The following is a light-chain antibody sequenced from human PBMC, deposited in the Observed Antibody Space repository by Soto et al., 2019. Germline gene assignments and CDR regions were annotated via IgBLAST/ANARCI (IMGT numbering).Light chain of an antibody. V-gene: IGKV3D-15*02. Sequence: EIVMTQSPATLSVSPGERATLSCRASQTVSNYLLWYQQKPGQAPRLLIYDASNRATGIPARFSGSGSETEFTLTISSLQSEDFAVYFCHQDINLPWTFGQGTKVDIK. J-gene: IGKJ1*01. CDR3: HQDINLPWT. CDR1: QTVSNY. CDR2: DAS.